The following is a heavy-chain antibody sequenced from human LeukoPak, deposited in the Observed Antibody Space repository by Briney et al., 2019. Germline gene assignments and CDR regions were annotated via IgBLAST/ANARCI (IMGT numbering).Heavy chain of an antibody. CDR1: GGSISSGDYY. V-gene: IGHV4-61*02. J-gene: IGHJ6*03. Sequence: SETLSLTCTVSGGSISSGDYYWSWIRQPAGKGLEWIGRIYTSGSTNYNPSLKSRVTMSVDTSKNQFSLKLSSVTAADTAVYYCARYAVGATQASKGRHYYYYYYMDVWGKGTTVTVSS. CDR2: IYTSGST. D-gene: IGHD1-26*01. CDR3: ARYAVGATQASKGRHYYYYYYMDV.